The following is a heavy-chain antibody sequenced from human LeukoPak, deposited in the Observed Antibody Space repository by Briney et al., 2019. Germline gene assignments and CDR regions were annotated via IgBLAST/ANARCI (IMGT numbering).Heavy chain of an antibody. V-gene: IGHV1-2*02. CDR2: INPNSGGT. D-gene: IGHD3-22*01. J-gene: IGHJ4*02. CDR1: GYTFTGYY. CDR3: ARAPSDYYDSSGYPTGY. Sequence: ASVKVSCKASGYTFTGYYMHWVRQAPGQGLEWMGWINPNSGGTNYAQKFQGRVTMTRDTSISTAYMELRSLRSDDTAVYYCARAPSDYYDSSGYPTGYWGQGTLVTVSS.